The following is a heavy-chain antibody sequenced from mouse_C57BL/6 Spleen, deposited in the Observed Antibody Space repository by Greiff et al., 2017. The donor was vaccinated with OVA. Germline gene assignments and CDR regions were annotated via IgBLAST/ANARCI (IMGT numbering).Heavy chain of an antibody. CDR1: GFTFSDYG. CDR2: ISSGSSTI. CDR3: ARGKNYYAMDY. Sequence: EVKLMESGGGLVKPGGSLKLSCAASGFTFSDYGMHWVRQAPEKGLEWVAYISSGSSTIYYADTVKGRFTISRDNAKNTLFLQMTSLRPEDTAMYYCARGKNYYAMDYWGQGTSVTVSS. V-gene: IGHV5-17*01. J-gene: IGHJ4*01.